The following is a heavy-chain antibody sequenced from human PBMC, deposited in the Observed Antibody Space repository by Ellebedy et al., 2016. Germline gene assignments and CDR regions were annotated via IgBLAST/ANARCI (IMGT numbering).Heavy chain of an antibody. D-gene: IGHD6-19*01. Sequence: GESLKISCAASGFTFSSYSMNWVRQAPGKGLEWVSYISSSSSTIYYADSVKGRFTISRDNAKNSLYLQMNSLRAEDTAVYYCARGGSGWYYEAFDIWGQGTMVTVSS. CDR1: GFTFSSYS. CDR2: ISSSSSTI. V-gene: IGHV3-48*01. J-gene: IGHJ3*02. CDR3: ARGGSGWYYEAFDI.